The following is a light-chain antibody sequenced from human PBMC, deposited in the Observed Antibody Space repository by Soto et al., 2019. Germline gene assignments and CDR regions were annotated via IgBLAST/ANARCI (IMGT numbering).Light chain of an antibody. Sequence: IQLTQSPPSVSASVGDRVTITCRASQDISRSLAWYQQKPGKGPKLLIFHASALESGFPSRFSGSGSVTDFTLSISGLQPVDFAIYFCQQFHSYPLSFGPGTAVDL. CDR2: HAS. J-gene: IGKJ3*01. CDR3: QQFHSYPLS. CDR1: QDISRS. V-gene: IGKV1-13*02.